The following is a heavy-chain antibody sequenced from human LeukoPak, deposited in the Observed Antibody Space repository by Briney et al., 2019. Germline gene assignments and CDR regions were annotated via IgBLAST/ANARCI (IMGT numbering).Heavy chain of an antibody. J-gene: IGHJ5*02. CDR3: ARRWGIGVWFDP. D-gene: IGHD6-13*01. CDR1: GFTFDDYA. V-gene: IGHV3-9*01. CDR2: ISWNSGSI. Sequence: GGSLRLSCAASGFTFDDYAMHWVRQAPGKGLEWVSGISWNSGSIGYADSVKGRFTISRDNSKNTLYLQMNSLRVEDTAVYYCARRWGIGVWFDPWGQGTLVTVSS.